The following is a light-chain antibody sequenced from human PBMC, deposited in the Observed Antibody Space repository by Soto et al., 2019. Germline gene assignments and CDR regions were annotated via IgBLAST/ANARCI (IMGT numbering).Light chain of an antibody. J-gene: IGKJ5*01. Sequence: IELTQSPSSLSAPVGDTVTISCRASQTVSSYLNWYQQKVGQAPRLLIYFISRLQTGVPSRFSGSGSGRDFTLTITSPQPEDSATYYCQQTYSRPITFGQGTRLEI. CDR1: QTVSSY. V-gene: IGKV1-39*01. CDR3: QQTYSRPIT. CDR2: FIS.